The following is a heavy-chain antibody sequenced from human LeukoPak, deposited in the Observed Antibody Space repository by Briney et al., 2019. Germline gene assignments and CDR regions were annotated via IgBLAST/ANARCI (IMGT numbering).Heavy chain of an antibody. V-gene: IGHV3-23*01. CDR3: AKDRGAPDAFDI. J-gene: IGHJ3*02. D-gene: IGHD3-10*01. CDR1: GFTFSSYA. Sequence: HSGGSLRLSCAASGFTFSSYAMSWVRQAPGKGLEWVSAISGSGGSTYYADSVKGRFTISRDNSKNTLYLQMNSLRAEDTAVYYCAKDRGAPDAFDIWGQGTMVTVSS. CDR2: ISGSGGST.